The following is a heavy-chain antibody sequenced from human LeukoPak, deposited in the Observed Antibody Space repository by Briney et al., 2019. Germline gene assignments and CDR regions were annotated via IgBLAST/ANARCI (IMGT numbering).Heavy chain of an antibody. D-gene: IGHD1-26*01. CDR3: ARDPYPYSGSYVRGGAYYFDY. CDR2: IIPIFGTA. J-gene: IGHJ4*02. CDR1: GGTFSSYA. V-gene: IGHV1-69*13. Sequence: GASVKVSCKASGGTFSSYAISWVRQAPGQGLEWMGGIIPIFGTANYAQKFQGRVTITADESTSTAYMELSSLRSEDTAVYYCARDPYPYSGSYVRGGAYYFDYWGQGTLVTVSS.